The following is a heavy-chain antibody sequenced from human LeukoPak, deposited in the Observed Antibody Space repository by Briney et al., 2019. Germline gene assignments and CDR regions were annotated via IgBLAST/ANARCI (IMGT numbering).Heavy chain of an antibody. CDR3: ARGGYDSYYFDY. J-gene: IGHJ4*02. CDR2: IWYDGSNK. CDR1: GFTFSSYG. V-gene: IGHV3-33*01. Sequence: GGSLRLSCAASGFTFSSYGMHWVRQAPGKGLEWVAVIWYDGSNKYYADSVKGRFTISRDNSKNTLCLQMNSLRAEDTAVYYCARGGYDSYYFDYWGQGTLVTVSS. D-gene: IGHD5-12*01.